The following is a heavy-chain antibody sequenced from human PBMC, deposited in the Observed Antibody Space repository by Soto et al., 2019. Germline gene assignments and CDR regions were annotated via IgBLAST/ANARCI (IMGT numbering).Heavy chain of an antibody. CDR3: ASARTDSGYSTNWLDP. V-gene: IGHV1-69*06. D-gene: IGHD3-22*01. CDR1: GGTFGSDA. J-gene: IGHJ5*02. Sequence: ASVKVSCKASGGTFGSDAITWVRQAPGQGLEWVGRIIPIFGTTNYAQNLQGRVTISADKSTLTSYMELHSLTSDDTALYYCASARTDSGYSTNWLDPWGQGTQVTVS. CDR2: IIPIFGTT.